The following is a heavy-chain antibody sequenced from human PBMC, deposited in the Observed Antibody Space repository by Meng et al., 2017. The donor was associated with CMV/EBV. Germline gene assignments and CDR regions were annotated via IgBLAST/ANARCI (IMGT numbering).Heavy chain of an antibody. CDR2: IYSGGST. CDR1: GFTVSSNY. CDR3: ARDDLRKGIRLRNYYYGMDV. V-gene: IGHV3-53*01. Sequence: GSLRLSCAASGFTVSSNYMSWVRQAPGKGLEWVSVIYSGGSTYYPDSVKGRFTISRDNSKNTLYLQMNSLRAEDTAVYYCARDDLRKGIRLRNYYYGMDVWGQGTTVTVSS. J-gene: IGHJ6*02. D-gene: IGHD3-3*02.